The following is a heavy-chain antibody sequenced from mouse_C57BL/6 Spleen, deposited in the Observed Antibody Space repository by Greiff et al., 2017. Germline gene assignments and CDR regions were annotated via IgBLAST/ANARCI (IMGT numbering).Heavy chain of an antibody. Sequence: QVQLQQSGAELVKPGASVKLSCKASGYTFTEYTIHWVKQRSGQGLEWIGWFYPGSGSIKYNEKFKDKATLTADKSSSTAYMQLSSLTSEDSAVYYCASGGIPYAMDYWGQGTSVTVSS. J-gene: IGHJ4*01. CDR2: FYPGSGSI. CDR1: GYTFTEYT. V-gene: IGHV1-62-2*01. CDR3: ASGGIPYAMDY.